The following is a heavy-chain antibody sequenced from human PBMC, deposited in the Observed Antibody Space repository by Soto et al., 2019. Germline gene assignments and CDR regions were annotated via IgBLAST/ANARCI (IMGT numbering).Heavy chain of an antibody. CDR2: ISYGGST. CDR1: GGSINSGGYC. J-gene: IGHJ4*02. V-gene: IGHV4-31*03. D-gene: IGHD5-18*01. CDR3: SRGILV. Sequence: QVQLQESGPGLVKPSQTLSLTCTVSGGSINSGGYCWSWIRQHPGKGLDWVGCISYGGSTSYNPSLKSRVTISVDTSKNQFSLKLTSVTAADAAVYYCSRGILVWGQGALITVSS.